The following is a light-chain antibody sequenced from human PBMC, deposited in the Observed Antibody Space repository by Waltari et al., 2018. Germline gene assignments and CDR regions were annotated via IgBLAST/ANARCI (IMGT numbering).Light chain of an antibody. CDR1: QGIRTS. V-gene: IGKV1-9*01. Sequence: DIQLTQSPSFLSASVGDRVTIPCRASQGIRTSLAWYQQKSGKAPTLLIYLASTLQSGVPSRFSGSGSGTEFTLTISTLQPEDFATYYCQQLSSYPLTFGGGTKVEI. CDR2: LAS. J-gene: IGKJ4*01. CDR3: QQLSSYPLT.